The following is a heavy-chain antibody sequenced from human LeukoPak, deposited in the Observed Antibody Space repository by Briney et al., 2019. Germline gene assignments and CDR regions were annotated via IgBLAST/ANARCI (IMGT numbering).Heavy chain of an antibody. V-gene: IGHV3-7*02. CDR1: GFTFSSYW. Sequence: GGSLGLSCAASGFTFSSYWMTWVRQAPGKGLEWVANIKRDGSEKWYVDSVKGRFTIYRDNVKNSLYLQMNSLRAEDTALYYCARGPMAGAFDIWGQGTMVTVSS. J-gene: IGHJ3*02. CDR2: IKRDGSEK. CDR3: ARGPMAGAFDI. D-gene: IGHD5-24*01.